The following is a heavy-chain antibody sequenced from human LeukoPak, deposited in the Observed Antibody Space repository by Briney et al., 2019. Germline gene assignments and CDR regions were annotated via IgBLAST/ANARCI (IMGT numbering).Heavy chain of an antibody. CDR2: IRIKPNAYAT. D-gene: IGHD1-7*01. J-gene: IGHJ4*02. Sequence: PGGSLRLSCADSGLIFTVSAIHWVRPAFGKGLEWVCRIRIKPNAYATAYTAAVKGRFTMSRDDSKNTAYLEMNSLKIEDTAVYYCTRPRTHNWNYKDHWGQGTLVTVSS. V-gene: IGHV3-73*01. CDR1: GLIFTVSA. CDR3: TRPRTHNWNYKDH.